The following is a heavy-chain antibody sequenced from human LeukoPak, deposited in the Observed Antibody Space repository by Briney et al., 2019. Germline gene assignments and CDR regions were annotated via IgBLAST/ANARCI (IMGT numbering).Heavy chain of an antibody. CDR3: ARGSLVVGASTYYYYYYGMDV. D-gene: IGHD1-26*01. J-gene: IGHJ6*02. V-gene: IGHV4-61*08. CDR1: GGSISSGGYY. CDR2: IYYSGST. Sequence: SETLPLTCTVSGGSISSGGYYWSWIRQHPGKGLEWIGYIYYSGSTNYNPSLKSRVTISVDTSKNQFSLKLSSVTAADTAVYYCARGSLVVGASTYYYYYYGMDVWGQGTTVTVSS.